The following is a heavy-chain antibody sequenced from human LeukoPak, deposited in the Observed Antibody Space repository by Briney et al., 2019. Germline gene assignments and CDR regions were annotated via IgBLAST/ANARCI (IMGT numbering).Heavy chain of an antibody. J-gene: IGHJ6*03. Sequence: SETLSLTCTVSGGSISSYYWSWIRQPPGKGLEWIGYIYYSGSTNYNPSLKSRVTISVDTSKDQFSLKLSSVTAADTAVYYCARAHYGDYYYYYYMDVWGKGTTVTISS. CDR2: IYYSGST. D-gene: IGHD4-17*01. CDR3: ARAHYGDYYYYYYMDV. CDR1: GGSISSYY. V-gene: IGHV4-59*01.